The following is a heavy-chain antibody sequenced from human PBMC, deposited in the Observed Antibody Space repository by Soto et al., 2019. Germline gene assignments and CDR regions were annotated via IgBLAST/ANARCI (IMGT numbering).Heavy chain of an antibody. D-gene: IGHD3-10*01. V-gene: IGHV4-31*03. CDR3: VRGVRNWFDH. Sequence: TLSLACTVSGGSVSSGGYYWSWIRQHPGKGLEWIWYIYYSGSTYYNPSLKSRVNISVDTSKNQLSLKLSSVTAADTAVYYCVRGVRNWFDHWGQGTLVTV. CDR2: IYYSGST. CDR1: GGSVSSGGYY. J-gene: IGHJ5*02.